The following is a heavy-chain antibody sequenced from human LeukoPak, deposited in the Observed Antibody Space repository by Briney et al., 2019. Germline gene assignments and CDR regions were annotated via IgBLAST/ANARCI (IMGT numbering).Heavy chain of an antibody. CDR2: ISANGDDS. D-gene: IGHD3-10*01. CDR3: AKDRISTYYYGSGSYYNLDY. V-gene: IGHV3-23*01. CDR1: GLTFSSYS. Sequence: GGSLRLSCAASGLTFSSYSMSWVRQAPGKGLEWVSAISANGDDSYYADSVKGRFTISRDISKNTLYLQMNSLRVEDAAVYYCAKDRISTYYYGSGSYYNLDYWGQGTLVTVSS. J-gene: IGHJ4*02.